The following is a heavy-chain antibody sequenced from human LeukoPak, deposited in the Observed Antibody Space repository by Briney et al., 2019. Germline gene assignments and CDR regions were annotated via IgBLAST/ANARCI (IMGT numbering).Heavy chain of an antibody. CDR2: ITWNGDKT. J-gene: IGHJ5*02. CDR3: ARDPFCSSSTGCYFEDWFHP. Sequence: RAGGSLRLSCTASGFKFDDYDMSWVRQVPGKGLEWVSGITWNGDKTGYADSVRGRFAISRDNTKKSLYLQMSSLRAEDTALYYCARDPFCSSSTGCYFEDWFHPGGRETLVTVSS. CDR1: GFKFDDYD. D-gene: IGHD2-2*01. V-gene: IGHV3-20*04.